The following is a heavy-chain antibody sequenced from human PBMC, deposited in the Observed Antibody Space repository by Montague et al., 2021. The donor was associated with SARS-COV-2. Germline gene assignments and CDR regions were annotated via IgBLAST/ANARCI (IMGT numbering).Heavy chain of an antibody. CDR1: GASFSGYY. CDR2: GILSGTT. Sequence: SETLSLTCHVYGASFSGYYWCWVCLSPGPGLEWIGEGILSGTTNYNPSPTGHVTVSIDSSNDQFSLRLKSLTAADTGVYYCASGVCFYYGSGNYYRSALDDWGQGTTVTVSS. CDR3: ASGVCFYYGSGNYYRSALDD. J-gene: IGHJ6*02. V-gene: IGHV4-34*12. D-gene: IGHD3-10*01.